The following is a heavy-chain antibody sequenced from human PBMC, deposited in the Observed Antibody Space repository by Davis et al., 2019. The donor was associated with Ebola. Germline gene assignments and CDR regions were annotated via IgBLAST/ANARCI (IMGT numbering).Heavy chain of an antibody. D-gene: IGHD3-3*01. V-gene: IGHV4-59*01. Sequence: MPSETLSLTCTVSGGSISSYDWRWIRQPPGKGLEWIGYIYYSGSTNYNPSLKSRVTISVDTSKNQFPLKLSSVTAADTAVYYCATYYDFWSGHYGMDVWGQGTTVTVSS. CDR1: GGSISSYD. J-gene: IGHJ6*02. CDR2: IYYSGST. CDR3: ATYYDFWSGHYGMDV.